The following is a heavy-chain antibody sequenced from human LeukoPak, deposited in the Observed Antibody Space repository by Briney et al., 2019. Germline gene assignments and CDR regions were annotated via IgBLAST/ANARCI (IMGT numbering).Heavy chain of an antibody. D-gene: IGHD3-3*01. CDR2: IRYDGSNK. J-gene: IGHJ4*02. Sequence: GGSLRLSCAASGFTFSSYGMHWVRQAPGKGLEWVAFIRYDGSNKYYADSVKGRFTISRDNSKNTLYLQMNSLRAEDTAVYYCARVREDFSEALDYWGQGTLVTVSS. V-gene: IGHV3-30*02. CDR3: ARVREDFSEALDY. CDR1: GFTFSSYG.